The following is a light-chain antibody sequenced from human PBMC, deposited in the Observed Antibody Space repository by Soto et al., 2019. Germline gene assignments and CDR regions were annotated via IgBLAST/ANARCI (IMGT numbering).Light chain of an antibody. CDR2: AAS. Sequence: DIQLTQSPSFLSASVGDRVTITCRTSQDISSYLAWYQQKPGKAPQLLISAASTLQSGVPSRFSGSGSGTEFNLTISSLQPEDCATYYCQQLKSYPLSFGGGTKVEI. J-gene: IGKJ4*01. CDR1: QDISSY. CDR3: QQLKSYPLS. V-gene: IGKV1-9*01.